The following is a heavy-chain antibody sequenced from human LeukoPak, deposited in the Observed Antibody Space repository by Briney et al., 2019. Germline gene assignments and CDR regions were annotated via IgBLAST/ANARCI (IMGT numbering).Heavy chain of an antibody. V-gene: IGHV3-49*04. CDR1: GFTFGDYA. J-gene: IGHJ6*03. CDR2: IRSKAYGGTT. Sequence: GGSLRLSCTASGFTFGDYAMSWVRQAPGKGLEWVGFIRSKAYGGTTEYAASVKGRFTISRDDSKSIAYLQMNSLKTEDTAVYYCTRVPFRNYYYYMDVWGKGTTVTVSS. CDR3: TRVPFRNYYYYMDV. D-gene: IGHD3-16*01.